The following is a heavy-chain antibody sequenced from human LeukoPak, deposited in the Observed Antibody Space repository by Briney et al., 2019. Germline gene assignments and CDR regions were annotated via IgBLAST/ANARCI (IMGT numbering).Heavy chain of an antibody. CDR3: ARLSVEMATIDSRYYYYYYMDV. J-gene: IGHJ6*03. CDR2: IIPIFGTA. D-gene: IGHD5-24*01. Sequence: SVKVSCKASGGTFSSYAISWVRQAPGQGLEWMGGIIPIFGTANYAQKFQGRVTITADKSTSTAYMELSSLRSEDTAVYYCARLSVEMATIDSRYYYYYYMDVWGKGTTVTISS. V-gene: IGHV1-69*06. CDR1: GGTFSSYA.